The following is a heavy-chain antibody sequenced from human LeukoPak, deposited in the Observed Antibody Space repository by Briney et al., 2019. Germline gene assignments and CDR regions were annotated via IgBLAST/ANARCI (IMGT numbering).Heavy chain of an antibody. Sequence: GGSLRLSCAASGFTFSSYWMHWVRQAPGKGLVWVSRINIDGSSTTYADSVKGRFTISRNNAKDTLYLQMNSLRAEDTAVYCCARDPVLDDYGGNSPYWGQGTLVTVSS. J-gene: IGHJ4*02. CDR2: INIDGSST. CDR3: ARDPVLDDYGGNSPY. CDR1: GFTFSSYW. D-gene: IGHD4-23*01. V-gene: IGHV3-74*01.